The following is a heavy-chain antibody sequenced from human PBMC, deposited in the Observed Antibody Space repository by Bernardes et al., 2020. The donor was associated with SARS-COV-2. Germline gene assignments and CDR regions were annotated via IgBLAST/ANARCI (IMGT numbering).Heavy chain of an antibody. CDR3: AKGWNADPLQNKYDD. Sequence: GSLSLPCAAPGFTFSTYAMTWVREAPGKGLEWVSVFSGSGSDTHYADPVKGRFTISRDNSKHTLYLQMHSLRVEDAAIYYCAKGWNADPLQNKYDDWGQGTLVTVSS. V-gene: IGHV3-23*01. CDR2: FSGSGSDT. D-gene: IGHD1-1*01. J-gene: IGHJ4*02. CDR1: GFTFSTYA.